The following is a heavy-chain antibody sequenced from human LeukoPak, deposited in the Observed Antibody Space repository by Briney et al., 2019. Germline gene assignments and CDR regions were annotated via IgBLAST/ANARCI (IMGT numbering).Heavy chain of an antibody. CDR3: ARGYNRVFWSGSQMDGMDV. CDR1: GGSFSGYY. CDR2: INHSGST. J-gene: IGHJ6*02. Sequence: SETLSLTCAVYGGSFSGYYWGWIRQPPGKGLEWIGEINHSGSTNYNPSLKSRVTISVDTSKNQFSLKLSSVTAADTAVYYCARGYNRVFWSGSQMDGMDVWGQGTTVTVSS. V-gene: IGHV4-34*01. D-gene: IGHD3-3*01.